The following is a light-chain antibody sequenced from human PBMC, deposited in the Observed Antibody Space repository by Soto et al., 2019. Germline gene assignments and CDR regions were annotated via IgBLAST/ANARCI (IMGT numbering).Light chain of an antibody. CDR1: QGIRHY. CDR3: LQDINYPWT. Sequence: IHLTQSPSFLSASVGARVTITCRASQGIRHYLAWYQQKPGKAPSLLMYGASTLQSGVPPRFSGSGSGTDFTLAISSLQPEDSATYYCLQDINYPWTFGQGTKVDI. CDR2: GAS. V-gene: IGKV1-6*02. J-gene: IGKJ1*01.